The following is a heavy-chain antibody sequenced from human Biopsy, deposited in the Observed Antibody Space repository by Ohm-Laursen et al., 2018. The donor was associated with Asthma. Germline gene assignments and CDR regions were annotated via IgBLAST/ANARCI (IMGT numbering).Heavy chain of an antibody. Sequence: SLRLSCSASGFSASTKYMSWVRQAPGKGLEGVSLIYSGDNTYYADSVKGRFTISRDHSKLYLQMNNLRAEDTAVYHCARISRLGYNSLDYGMDVWGQGTTVTVSS. D-gene: IGHD5-24*01. CDR1: GFSASTKY. CDR3: ARISRLGYNSLDYGMDV. CDR2: IYSGDNT. V-gene: IGHV3-53*01. J-gene: IGHJ6*02.